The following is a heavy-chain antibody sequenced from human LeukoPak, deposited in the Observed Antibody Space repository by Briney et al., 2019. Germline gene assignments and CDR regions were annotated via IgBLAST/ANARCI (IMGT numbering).Heavy chain of an antibody. CDR2: ISSSSSTI. CDR1: GFTFSTFG. Sequence: PGGSLGLSCAASGFTFSTFGMNWVRQAPAKGLEWVSYISSSSSTIYYADSVKGRFTISRDNAKNSLYLQMNSLRDEDTAVYYCASPQESGTTSFVGYWGQGTLVTVSS. V-gene: IGHV3-48*02. D-gene: IGHD2/OR15-2a*01. CDR3: ASPQESGTTSFVGY. J-gene: IGHJ4*02.